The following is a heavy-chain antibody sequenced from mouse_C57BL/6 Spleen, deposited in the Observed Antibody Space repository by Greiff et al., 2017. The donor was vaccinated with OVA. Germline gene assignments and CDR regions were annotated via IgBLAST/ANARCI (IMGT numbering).Heavy chain of an antibody. CDR3: ARYNWDWYFDV. Sequence: QVQLQQSGPELVKPGASVKISCKASGYAFSSSWMNWVKQRPGKGLEWIGRIYPGDGDTNYNGKFKGKATLTADKSSSTAYMQLSSLTSEDSAVYFCARYNWDWYFDVWGTGTTVTVSS. J-gene: IGHJ1*03. D-gene: IGHD4-1*02. CDR1: GYAFSSSW. CDR2: IYPGDGDT. V-gene: IGHV1-82*01.